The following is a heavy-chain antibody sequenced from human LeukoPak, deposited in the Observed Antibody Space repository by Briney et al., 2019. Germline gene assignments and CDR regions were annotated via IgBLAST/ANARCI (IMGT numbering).Heavy chain of an antibody. CDR1: GITFTNYA. Sequence: SMKVSCKASGITFTNYAISWVRQAPGQGLEWMGAIVPIYDVTNYAQTFRGRVTMTANESTSTAYMELRSLTSEDTAMYCCARIYYGSGSPDGYWGQGTLVTVFS. V-gene: IGHV1-69*01. CDR3: ARIYYGSGSPDGY. CDR2: IVPIYDVT. D-gene: IGHD3-10*01. J-gene: IGHJ4*02.